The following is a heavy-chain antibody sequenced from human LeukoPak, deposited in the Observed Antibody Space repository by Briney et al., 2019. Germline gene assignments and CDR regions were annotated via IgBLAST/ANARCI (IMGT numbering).Heavy chain of an antibody. CDR3: ARREGSNHAP. V-gene: IGHV4-38-2*01. J-gene: IGHJ5*02. D-gene: IGHD4-11*01. CDR1: GYSISSGYY. Sequence: PSETLSLTCGVSGYSISSGYYCAWIRQPPGKGLEWIGNIYHSGSTYYNPSLKSRVTISVDTSKNQFSLNLSSVTAADTAVYYCARREGSNHAPWGQGTLVTVSS. CDR2: IYHSGST.